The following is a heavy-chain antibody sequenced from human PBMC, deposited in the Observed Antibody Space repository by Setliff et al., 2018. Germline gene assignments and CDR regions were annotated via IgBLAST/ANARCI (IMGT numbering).Heavy chain of an antibody. J-gene: IGHJ4*02. D-gene: IGHD2-15*01. CDR1: GFTVSSNY. CDR2: MNSDGSRI. V-gene: IGHV3-74*03. CDR3: ARTCSGSGCYAGLES. Sequence: GGSLRLSCAASGFTVSSNYMSWVRQAPGKGLVWVSRMNSDGSRITYADSVKGRFTISRDNSKNTLYLRMNSLRPEDTAVYYCARTCSGSGCYAGLESWGQGTPVTVSS.